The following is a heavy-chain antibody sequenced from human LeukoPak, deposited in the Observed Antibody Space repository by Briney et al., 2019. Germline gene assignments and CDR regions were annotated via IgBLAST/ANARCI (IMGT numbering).Heavy chain of an antibody. CDR3: ARESMVRGVIALLRYYYYGMDV. CDR2: ISAYNGNT. Sequence: ASVTVSCKASGYTFTSYGISWVRQAPGQGLEWMGWISAYNGNTNYAQKLQGRVTMTTDTSTSTAYMELRSLRSDDTAVYYCARESMVRGVIALLRYYYYGMDVWGQGTTVTVSS. V-gene: IGHV1-18*01. CDR1: GYTFTSYG. J-gene: IGHJ6*02. D-gene: IGHD3-10*01.